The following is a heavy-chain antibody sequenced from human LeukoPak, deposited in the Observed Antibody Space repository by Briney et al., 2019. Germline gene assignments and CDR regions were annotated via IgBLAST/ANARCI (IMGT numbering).Heavy chain of an antibody. CDR2: INWHGGSA. J-gene: IGHJ6*03. CDR1: GFTFDDYD. Sequence: GGSLRLSCAASGFTFDDYDMSWVRQAPGKGLEWVSNINWHGGSANYADSVKGRFTISRDNAKNSLYLQMNSLRAEDTAVYYCARDAAVAGYGLYYYYYMDVWGKGTTVTVSS. D-gene: IGHD6-19*01. V-gene: IGHV3-20*04. CDR3: ARDAAVAGYGLYYYYYMDV.